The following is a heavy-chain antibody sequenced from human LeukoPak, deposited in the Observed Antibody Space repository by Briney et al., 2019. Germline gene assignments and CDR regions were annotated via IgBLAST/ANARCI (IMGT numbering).Heavy chain of an antibody. CDR2: IWYDGSNK. V-gene: IGHV3-33*01. Sequence: PGGFLRLSCAASGFTFSSYGMHWVRQTPGKGLEWVAVIWYDGSNKYYADSVKGRLTISRDNSKNTLYLQMNSLRAEDTAVYYCARAVTTVSSAWFDPWGQGTLVTVSS. D-gene: IGHD4-17*01. CDR3: ARAVTTVSSAWFDP. J-gene: IGHJ5*02. CDR1: GFTFSSYG.